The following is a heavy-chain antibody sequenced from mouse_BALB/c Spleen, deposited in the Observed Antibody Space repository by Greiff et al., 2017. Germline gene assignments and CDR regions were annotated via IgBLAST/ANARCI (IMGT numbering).Heavy chain of an antibody. CDR3: ARSDTTFDY. CDR2: IDPANGNT. CDR1: GFNIKDTY. V-gene: IGHV14-3*02. D-gene: IGHD1-1*01. Sequence: VQLKESGAELVKPGASVKLSCTASGFNIKDTYMHWVKQRPEQGLEWIGRIDPANGNTKYDPKFQGKATITADTSSNTVYLQLSSLTSEDTAVYYCARSDTTFDYWGQGTTLTVSS. J-gene: IGHJ2*01.